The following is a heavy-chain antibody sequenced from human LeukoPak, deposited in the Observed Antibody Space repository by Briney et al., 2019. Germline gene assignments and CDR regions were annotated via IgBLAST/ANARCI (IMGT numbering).Heavy chain of an antibody. J-gene: IGHJ4*02. CDR3: AREPWWFGELEGGYFDY. Sequence: GGSLRLSCAASGFTFSSYEMNWVRQAPGKGLEWASYISSSGSTIHYADSVKGRFTISRDNAKNSLYLRMNSLRAEDTAVYYCAREPWWFGELEGGYFDYWGQGTLVTVSS. CDR1: GFTFSSYE. D-gene: IGHD3-10*01. V-gene: IGHV3-48*03. CDR2: ISSSGSTI.